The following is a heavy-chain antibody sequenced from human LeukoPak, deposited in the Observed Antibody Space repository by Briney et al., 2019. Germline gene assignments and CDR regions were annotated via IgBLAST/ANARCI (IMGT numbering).Heavy chain of an antibody. CDR3: AREGPISMVVITYDAFDL. D-gene: IGHD3-22*01. Sequence: GGSLRLSCAASGFSFSNYDMSWVRQAPGKGLEWVAFISNDGNSEYYTDSVKGRFTISRDNSKNTLYLQMNSLRAEDTAMYYCAREGPISMVVITYDAFDLWGRGTVVTVSS. J-gene: IGHJ3*01. V-gene: IGHV3-30-3*01. CDR2: ISNDGNSE. CDR1: GFSFSNYD.